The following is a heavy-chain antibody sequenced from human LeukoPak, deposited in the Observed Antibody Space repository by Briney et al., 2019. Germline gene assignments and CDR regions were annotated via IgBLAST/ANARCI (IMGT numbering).Heavy chain of an antibody. CDR1: GFTFSDYY. J-gene: IGHJ4*02. Sequence: GGSLRLSCAASGFTFSDYYMSWIRQAPGQGLEWVSYISSSGSTIYYADSVKGRFTIPRDNAKNLLYLQMNSLRAEDTAVYYCAGEVRDCSGGSWYHIDDYWGQGTLVTVSS. V-gene: IGHV3-11*04. CDR3: AGEVRDCSGGSWYHIDDY. CDR2: ISSSGSTI. D-gene: IGHD2-15*01.